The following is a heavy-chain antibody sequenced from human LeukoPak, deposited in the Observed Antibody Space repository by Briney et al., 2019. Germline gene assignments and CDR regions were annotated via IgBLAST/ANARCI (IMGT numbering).Heavy chain of an antibody. V-gene: IGHV4-61*01. J-gene: IGHJ5*02. CDR1: GGSVSSGSYY. CDR2: IYYSGST. D-gene: IGHD6-13*01. Sequence: SETLSLTCTVSGGSVSSGSYYWSWIRQPPGKGLEWIGYIYYSGSTNYNASLKSRVTISADTSKNQFSLKLNSVTAADTAVYYCARDHSSSWWYNWFDPWGQGTLVTVSS. CDR3: ARDHSSSWWYNWFDP.